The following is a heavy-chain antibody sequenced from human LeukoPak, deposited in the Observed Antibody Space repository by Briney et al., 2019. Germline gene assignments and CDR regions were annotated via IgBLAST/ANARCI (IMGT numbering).Heavy chain of an antibody. D-gene: IGHD3-10*01. CDR1: TGAISGYY. Sequence: SETLSLTCTVSTGAISGYYWSWIRQPPGKGLEWVGYIYYSGSTNYNPSLQSRVTISVDTSNNQFSLRLRSVTAADTAVYYCVRQRGRRVWFDPWGQGTLVTVSS. CDR2: IYYSGST. V-gene: IGHV4-59*08. J-gene: IGHJ5*02. CDR3: VRQRGRRVWFDP.